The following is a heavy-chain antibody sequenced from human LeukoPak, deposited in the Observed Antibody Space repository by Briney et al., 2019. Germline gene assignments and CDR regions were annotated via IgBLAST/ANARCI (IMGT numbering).Heavy chain of an antibody. J-gene: IGHJ4*02. CDR2: INHSGST. CDR3: ARGSPVRLEEAVAGILDY. CDR1: GGSFSGYY. D-gene: IGHD6-19*01. Sequence: PSETLSLTCAVYGGSFSGYYWSWIRQPPGKGLEWIGEINHSGSTNYNPSLKSRVTISVDTSKNQFSLKLSSVTAADTAVYYCARGSPVRLEEAVAGILDYWGQGTLVTVSS. V-gene: IGHV4-34*01.